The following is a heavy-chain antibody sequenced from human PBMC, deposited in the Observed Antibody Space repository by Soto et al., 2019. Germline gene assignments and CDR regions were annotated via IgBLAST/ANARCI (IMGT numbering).Heavy chain of an antibody. CDR2: IYSGGST. D-gene: IGHD2-15*01. Sequence: EVQLVETGGGLIRPGGSLRLSCAASGFTVSSNYMSWVRQAPGKGLEWVSLIYSGGSTYYADSVKGRFTISRDNSKNTLYLQMNSLRVEDTAVYYCARKDAKGYSAFDIWGQGTIVTVSS. V-gene: IGHV3-53*02. CDR1: GFTVSSNY. J-gene: IGHJ3*02. CDR3: ARKDAKGYSAFDI.